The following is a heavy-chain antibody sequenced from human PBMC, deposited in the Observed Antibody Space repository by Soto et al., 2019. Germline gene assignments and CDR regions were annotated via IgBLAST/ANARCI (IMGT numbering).Heavy chain of an antibody. D-gene: IGHD6-13*01. CDR2: ISGSGGST. V-gene: IGHV3-23*01. J-gene: IGHJ4*02. CDR3: AKVGHGYSSSWTDY. CDR1: GFTFSNYA. Sequence: PGGSLRLSCAASGFTFSNYAMSWVRQAPGKGLEWVSAISGSGGSTYYADSVKGRFTISRDNSKNTLYLQMNSLRAEDTAVYYCAKVGHGYSSSWTDYWGQGTLVTVSS.